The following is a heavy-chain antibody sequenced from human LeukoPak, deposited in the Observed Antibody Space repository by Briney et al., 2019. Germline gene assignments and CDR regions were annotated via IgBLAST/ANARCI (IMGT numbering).Heavy chain of an antibody. V-gene: IGHV1-18*04. Sequence: ASVKVSCKASGYTFTGYYMHWVRQAPGQGLEWMGWISVYNGNTNYAQKLQGRVTITTDTSTSTAYMELRSLRSDDTAVYYCAKDREWLTYYFDYWGQGTLVTVSS. CDR2: ISVYNGNT. J-gene: IGHJ4*02. CDR1: GYTFTGYY. CDR3: AKDREWLTYYFDY. D-gene: IGHD6-19*01.